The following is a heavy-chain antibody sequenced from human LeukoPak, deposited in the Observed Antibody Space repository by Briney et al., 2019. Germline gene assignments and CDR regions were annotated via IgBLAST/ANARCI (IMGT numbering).Heavy chain of an antibody. Sequence: GGSLRLSCAASGFTVSSYAMTWVRQAPGKGLEGVSAIGYSAGDTYYADSVKGRFTISRDNSMNTLYLQMSSLRADDTALYYCAKDDDGHHHGVDHWGQGTLVTVSS. CDR3: AKDDDGHHHGVDH. V-gene: IGHV3-23*01. D-gene: IGHD4-17*01. CDR1: GFTVSSYA. CDR2: IGYSAGDT. J-gene: IGHJ4*02.